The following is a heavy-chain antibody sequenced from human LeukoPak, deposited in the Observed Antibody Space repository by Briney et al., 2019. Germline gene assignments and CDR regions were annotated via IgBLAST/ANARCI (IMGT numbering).Heavy chain of an antibody. CDR3: ATDSQSGKYYFDY. Sequence: ASVKVSCKVSGYTLTELSMHWVRQAPGKGLEWMGGFDPEDGETIYAQKFQGRVTTTEDTSTDTAYMELSSLRSEDTAVYYCATDSQSGKYYFDYRGQGTLVTVSS. CDR2: FDPEDGET. J-gene: IGHJ4*02. D-gene: IGHD1-26*01. V-gene: IGHV1-24*01. CDR1: GYTLTELS.